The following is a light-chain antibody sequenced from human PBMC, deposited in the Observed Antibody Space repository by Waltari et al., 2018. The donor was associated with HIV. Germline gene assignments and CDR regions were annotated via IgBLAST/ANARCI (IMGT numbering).Light chain of an antibody. CDR1: SSHIGNND. Sequence: QSVLTQPHSASAAPGQQVTISCSGSSSHIGNNDVSRSQQLPGTAPKLLMYDHNKRPSGIPDRFSGSKSGTSATLGITGLQTGDEADYYCGTWDSSLSAVVFGGGTKLTVL. J-gene: IGLJ2*01. V-gene: IGLV1-51*01. CDR2: DHN. CDR3: GTWDSSLSAVV.